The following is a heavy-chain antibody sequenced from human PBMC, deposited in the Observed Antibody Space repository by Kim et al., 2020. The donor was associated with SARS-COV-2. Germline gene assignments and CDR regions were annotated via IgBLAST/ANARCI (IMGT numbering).Heavy chain of an antibody. J-gene: IGHJ4*02. CDR3: ARDSTNRSSSRGDY. Sequence: ADSAKGRVTISRDNAKNTLYLQMNGLTDEDTAVYYCARDSTNRSSSRGDYWGQGTLVTVSS. D-gene: IGHD6-13*01. V-gene: IGHV3-48*02.